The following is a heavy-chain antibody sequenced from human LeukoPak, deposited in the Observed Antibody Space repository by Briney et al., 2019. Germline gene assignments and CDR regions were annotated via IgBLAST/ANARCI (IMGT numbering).Heavy chain of an antibody. D-gene: IGHD3-3*01. Sequence: GGSLRLTCAASGFTFSSYSMDWVRQAPGKGLEWVSSISSSSSYIYYADSVKGRFTISRDNAKNSLYLQMNSLRAEDTAVYYCARGANYDFWSGYTTDGYNWFDPLGQGTLVTVSS. CDR2: ISSSSSYI. CDR1: GFTFSSYS. CDR3: ARGANYDFWSGYTTDGYNWFDP. V-gene: IGHV3-21*01. J-gene: IGHJ5*02.